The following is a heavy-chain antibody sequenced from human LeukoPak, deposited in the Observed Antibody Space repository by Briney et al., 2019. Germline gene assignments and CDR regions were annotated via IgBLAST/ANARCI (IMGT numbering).Heavy chain of an antibody. CDR3: ARDPRGIAVAGTGDY. D-gene: IGHD6-19*01. CDR1: GFTFSSYG. J-gene: IGHJ4*02. CDR2: IWYDGSKK. Sequence: PGRSLRLSCAASGFTFSSYGMHWVRQAPGTGLEWVSVIWYDGSKKYYADSVKGRFTTSRDNSKNTVYLHMNSLRVEDTAVYYCARDPRGIAVAGTGDYWGQGTLVTVSS. V-gene: IGHV3-33*01.